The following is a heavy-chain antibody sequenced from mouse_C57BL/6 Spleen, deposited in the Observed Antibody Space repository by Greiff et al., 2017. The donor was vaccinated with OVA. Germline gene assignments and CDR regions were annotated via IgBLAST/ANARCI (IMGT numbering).Heavy chain of an antibody. Sequence: EVKVVESGGGLVQPGSSVKLSCTASGFTFSDYYMAWVRQVPEKGLEWVANINYDGSSTYYLDSLKSRFIISRDNAKNILYLQMSSLKSEDTATYYCARDSNYAMDYWGQGTSVTVSS. CDR3: ARDSNYAMDY. V-gene: IGHV5-16*01. CDR2: INYDGSST. CDR1: GFTFSDYY. D-gene: IGHD1-1*01. J-gene: IGHJ4*01.